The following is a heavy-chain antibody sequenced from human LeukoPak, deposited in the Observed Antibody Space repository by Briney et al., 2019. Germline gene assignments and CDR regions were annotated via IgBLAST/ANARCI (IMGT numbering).Heavy chain of an antibody. CDR3: ARGVNGVETFDI. J-gene: IGHJ3*02. CDR2: IFQTGST. CDR1: GGSISSRGYF. Sequence: SETLSLTCTVSGGSISSRGYFWNWIRQSPGKGLEWIGYIFQTGSTSYKSSLKSRVTLSVDTSANQFSLKVISVTGADTAVYFCARGVNGVETFDIWGQGATVTVSS. V-gene: IGHV4-30-2*05. D-gene: IGHD3-10*01.